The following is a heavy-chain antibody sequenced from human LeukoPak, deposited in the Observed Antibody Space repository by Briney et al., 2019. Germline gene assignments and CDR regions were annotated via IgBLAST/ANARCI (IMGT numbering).Heavy chain of an antibody. CDR2: IYTSGST. V-gene: IGHV4-61*02. Sequence: PSQTLSLTCTVSGGSISSGSYYWSWIRQPAGKGLEWIGRIYTSGSTNYNPSLKSRVTISVDTSKNQFSLKLSSVTAADTAVYYCARTYYDFWSGYSQDYFDYWGQGTLATVSS. D-gene: IGHD3-3*01. CDR3: ARTYYDFWSGYSQDYFDY. J-gene: IGHJ4*02. CDR1: GGSISSGSYY.